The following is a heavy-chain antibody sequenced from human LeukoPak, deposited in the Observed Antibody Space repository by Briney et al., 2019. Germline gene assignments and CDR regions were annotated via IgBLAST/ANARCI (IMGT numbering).Heavy chain of an antibody. J-gene: IGHJ4*02. D-gene: IGHD4-17*01. V-gene: IGHV4-34*01. CDR2: INHSGST. CDR1: GGSFSGYY. Sequence: TTSETLSLTCAVYGGSFSGYYWSWIRQPPGKGLEWIGEINHSGSTNYNPSLKSRVTISVDTSKNQFSLKLSSVTAADTAVYYCAIPTDRWRIGYWGQGTLVTVSS. CDR3: AIPTDRWRIGY.